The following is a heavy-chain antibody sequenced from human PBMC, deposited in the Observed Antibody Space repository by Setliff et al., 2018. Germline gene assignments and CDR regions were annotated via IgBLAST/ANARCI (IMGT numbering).Heavy chain of an antibody. D-gene: IGHD5-12*01. CDR2: IHHSGST. Sequence: SETLSLTCAVYGGSFSDYWWSWIRQLPGKGLEWIAEIHHSGSTNFHPSLKSRVAISVDTSKNQFSLKLSSVTAADTAVYYCTRGPDGYTYQGAFDIWGQGTMVTV. V-gene: IGHV4-34*01. CDR3: TRGPDGYTYQGAFDI. CDR1: GGSFSDYW. J-gene: IGHJ3*02.